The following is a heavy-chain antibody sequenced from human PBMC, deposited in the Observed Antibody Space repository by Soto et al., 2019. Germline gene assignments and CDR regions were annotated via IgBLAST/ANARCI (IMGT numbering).Heavy chain of an antibody. CDR1: GFTFSSYG. CDR2: IWYDGSNK. D-gene: IGHD2-15*01. V-gene: IGHV3-33*01. Sequence: QVQLVESGGGVVQPGRSLRLSCAASGFTFSSYGMHWVRQAPGKGLEWVAVIWYDGSNKYYADSVKGRFTISRDNSKNTLYLQMNSLRAEDTAVYYCASGGRRVVADLTYWGQGTLVTVSS. CDR3: ASGGRRVVADLTY. J-gene: IGHJ4*02.